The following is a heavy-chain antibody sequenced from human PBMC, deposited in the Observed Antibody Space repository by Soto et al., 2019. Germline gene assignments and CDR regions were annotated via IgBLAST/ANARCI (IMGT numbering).Heavy chain of an antibody. D-gene: IGHD6-6*01. V-gene: IGHV3-23*01. J-gene: IGHJ6*02. CDR3: AKTFEYSSRQNYYYGMDV. CDR1: GFTFSSYA. Sequence: PGGSLRLSCAASGFTFSSYAMSWVRQAPGKGLGWVSAISGSGGSTYYADSVKGRFTISRDNSKNTLYLQMNSLRAEDTAVYYCAKTFEYSSRQNYYYGMDVWGQGTTVTVS. CDR2: ISGSGGST.